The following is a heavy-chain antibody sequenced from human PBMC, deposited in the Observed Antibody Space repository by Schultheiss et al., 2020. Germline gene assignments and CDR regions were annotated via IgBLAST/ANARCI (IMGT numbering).Heavy chain of an antibody. CDR2: ISSGGGSTM. CDR3: ARAHSGVGAFDI. D-gene: IGHD6-25*01. J-gene: IGHJ3*02. V-gene: IGHV3-48*01. Sequence: GGSLRLSCAASGFTFSSYGMHWVRQAPGKGLEWVSYISSGGGSTMHYADSVKGRFTISRDNSKNTLYLQMNSLRAEDTAVYYCARAHSGVGAFDIWGQGTMVTVSS. CDR1: GFTFSSYG.